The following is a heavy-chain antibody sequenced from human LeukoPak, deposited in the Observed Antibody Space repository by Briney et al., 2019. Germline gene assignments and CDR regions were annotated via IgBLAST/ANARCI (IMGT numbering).Heavy chain of an antibody. J-gene: IGHJ4*02. CDR3: AREGQLEPTFDY. D-gene: IGHD1-1*01. Sequence: PSETLSLTCTVSGGSISSYYWSWIRQPPGKGLEWIGYIYYSGSTNYNPSLKSRVTISVDTSKNQFSLKLSSVTAADTAVYYCAREGQLEPTFDYWGQGTLVTVSS. CDR2: IYYSGST. V-gene: IGHV4-59*12. CDR1: GGSISSYY.